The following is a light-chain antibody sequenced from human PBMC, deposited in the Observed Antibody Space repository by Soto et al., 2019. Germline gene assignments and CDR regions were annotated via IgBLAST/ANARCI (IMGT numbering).Light chain of an antibody. CDR3: QSYDSSNQGV. Sequence: NFMLTQPHSVSESPGQTVTISCTRSSGSIASNDVQWYQQRPGSAPTTVIYEDNQRPSGVPDRFSGSIDSSSTSASLTISGLKAEDEADYCCQSYDSSNQGVFGGGTKLTVL. CDR1: SGSIASND. V-gene: IGLV6-57*04. J-gene: IGLJ3*02. CDR2: EDN.